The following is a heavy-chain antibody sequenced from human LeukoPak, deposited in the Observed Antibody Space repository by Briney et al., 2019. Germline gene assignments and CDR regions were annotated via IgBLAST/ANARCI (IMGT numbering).Heavy chain of an antibody. CDR2: ISSSGSTI. CDR1: GFTFSSYA. V-gene: IGHV3-48*03. Sequence: GGSLRLSCAASGFTFSSYAMNWVRQAPGKGLEWVSYISSSGSTIYYADSVKGRFTISRDNAKNSLYLQMNSLRAEDTAVYYCARDSLYYYDSSGYQEGYYFDYWGQGTLVTVPS. J-gene: IGHJ4*02. CDR3: ARDSLYYYDSSGYQEGYYFDY. D-gene: IGHD3-22*01.